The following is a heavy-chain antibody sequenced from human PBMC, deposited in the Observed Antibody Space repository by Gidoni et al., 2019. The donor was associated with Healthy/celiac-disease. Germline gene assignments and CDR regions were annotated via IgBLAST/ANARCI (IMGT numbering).Heavy chain of an antibody. CDR3: GRNDFWSGWQYGMDV. CDR2: ISYDGSNK. CDR1: GFTSSRSG. V-gene: IGHV3-30*03. Sequence: QVQLVESGGGVVQPGRSLRLSCAASGFTSSRSGMHWVRQAPGKGLEWVAVISYDGSNKYYADSLKGRFTISRDNSKNTLYLQMNSLRAEDTAVYYCGRNDFWSGWQYGMDVWGQGTTVTVSS. J-gene: IGHJ6*02. D-gene: IGHD3-3*01.